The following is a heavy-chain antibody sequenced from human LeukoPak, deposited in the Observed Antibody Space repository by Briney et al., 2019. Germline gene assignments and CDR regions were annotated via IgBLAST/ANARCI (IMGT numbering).Heavy chain of an antibody. D-gene: IGHD3-10*01. V-gene: IGHV4-39*01. J-gene: IGHJ4*02. CDR3: ARLRGSGPRYYFDY. CDR1: GGSISSSSYY. Sequence: PSETLSLTCTVSGGSISSSSYYWGWIRQPPGKGLEWIGSIYYSGSTYYNPSLKSRVTISVDTSKNQFSLKLSSVTAADTAVYYCARLRGSGPRYYFDYWGQGTLVTVSS. CDR2: IYYSGST.